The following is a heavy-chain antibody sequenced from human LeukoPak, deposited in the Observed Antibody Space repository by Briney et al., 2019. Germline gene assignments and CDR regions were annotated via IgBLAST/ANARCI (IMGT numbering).Heavy chain of an antibody. J-gene: IGHJ5*01. D-gene: IGHD1-1*01. CDR3: PIDCRLNCARQPGFDS. CDR2: ISRSSSLI. CDR1: GFTFSSYA. Sequence: PGGSLRIYCAASGFTFSSYAMSWVRQATGQGLEWGSDISRSSSLINFADSVKGRFPISRDNPKNSLYLQINSLRDEDTAVYYCPIDCRLNCARQPGFDSWGQGTLVTVSS. V-gene: IGHV3-48*02.